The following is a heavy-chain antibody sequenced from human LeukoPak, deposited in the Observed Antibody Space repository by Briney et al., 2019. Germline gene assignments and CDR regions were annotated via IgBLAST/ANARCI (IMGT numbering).Heavy chain of an antibody. V-gene: IGHV3-30-3*01. CDR1: GFTFSSYA. CDR3: ARVHLYYYDSRDAFDI. J-gene: IGHJ3*02. CDR2: ISYDGSNK. Sequence: PGRSLRLSCAASGFTFSSYAMHWVRQAPGKGLEWVAVISYDGSNKYYADSVKGRFTISRDNSKNTPYLQMNSLRAEDTAVYYCARVHLYYYDSRDAFDIWGQGTMVTVSS. D-gene: IGHD3-22*01.